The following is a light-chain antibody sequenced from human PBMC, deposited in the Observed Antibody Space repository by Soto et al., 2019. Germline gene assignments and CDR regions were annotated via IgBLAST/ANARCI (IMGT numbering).Light chain of an antibody. Sequence: EIVMTQSPVTLSMSPGERATLSCRASQSVSSNLAWYQQKPGQAPRLLIYGASTRATGIPARFSGSGSGTEFTLTISSLQSADFAVXXXXXXXXWXPMLTFGGGTKVEIK. CDR2: GAS. J-gene: IGKJ4*01. CDR1: QSVSSN. CDR3: XXXXXWXPMLT. V-gene: IGKV3-15*01.